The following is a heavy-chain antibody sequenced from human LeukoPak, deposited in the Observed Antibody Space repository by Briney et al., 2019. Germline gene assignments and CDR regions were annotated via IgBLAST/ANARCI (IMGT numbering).Heavy chain of an antibody. V-gene: IGHV3-21*01. CDR3: ARAGGSYHLGAFDI. D-gene: IGHD1-26*01. J-gene: IGHJ3*02. CDR2: ISSSSSYI. CDR1: GFTFSSYS. Sequence: TGGSLRLSCAASGFTFSSYSMNWVRQAPGKGLEWVSSISSSSSYIYYADSVKGRFTISRDNAKNSLYLQMNSLRAEDTAVYYCARAGGSYHLGAFDIWGQGTMVTVSS.